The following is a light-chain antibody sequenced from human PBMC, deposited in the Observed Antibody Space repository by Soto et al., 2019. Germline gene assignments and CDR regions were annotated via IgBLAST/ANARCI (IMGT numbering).Light chain of an antibody. Sequence: QSVLTQPASVSGSPGQSITISCTGTSSDVGSYNLVSWYQQHPGKAPKLMIYEGIKWPSGVSNRFSGSKSGNTASLTISGLQAEDEADYYCCSYAGSSTDVVFGGGTKLTVL. CDR3: CSYAGSSTDVV. CDR2: EGI. J-gene: IGLJ2*01. V-gene: IGLV2-23*01. CDR1: SSDVGSYNL.